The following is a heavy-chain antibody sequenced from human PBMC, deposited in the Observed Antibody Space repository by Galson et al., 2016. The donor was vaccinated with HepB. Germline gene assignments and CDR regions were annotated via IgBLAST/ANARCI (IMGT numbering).Heavy chain of an antibody. Sequence: SVKVSCKASGGTFSSIPISWVRQAPGQGLEWMGGIVPIFGTANYAQKFQGRLTITADESTTTAYMELRSLRSEDTAMYFCARALPRRDGYGGYWFDPWGQGTLVAVSS. CDR1: GGTFSSIP. CDR3: ARALPRRDGYGGYWFDP. J-gene: IGHJ5*02. D-gene: IGHD5-24*01. CDR2: IVPIFGTA. V-gene: IGHV1-69*13.